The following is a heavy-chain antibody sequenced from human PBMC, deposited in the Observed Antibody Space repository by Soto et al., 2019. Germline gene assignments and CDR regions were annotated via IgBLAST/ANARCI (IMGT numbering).Heavy chain of an antibody. CDR3: AREGATLPNRNFDY. CDR2: IWYDGSNK. Sequence: GGSLRLSCAASGFTFSSYGIHCVRQAPGKGLEWVAVIWYDGSNKYYADSVKGRFTISRDNSKNTLYLQMNSLRAEDTAVYYCAREGATLPNRNFDYWGQGTLVTVSS. J-gene: IGHJ4*02. D-gene: IGHD5-12*01. V-gene: IGHV3-33*01. CDR1: GFTFSSYG.